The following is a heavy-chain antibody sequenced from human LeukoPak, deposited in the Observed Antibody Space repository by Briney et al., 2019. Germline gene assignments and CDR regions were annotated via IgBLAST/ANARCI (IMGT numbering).Heavy chain of an antibody. V-gene: IGHV3-21*01. J-gene: IGHJ4*02. CDR2: ISSSSSYI. CDR3: ARGRGATTTFDY. Sequence: SGGSLRLSCAASGFTFSSYSMNWVRQAPGKGLEWVSSISSSSSYIYYADSVKGRFTISRDNAKNSLYLQMNSLRAEDTAVYYCARGRGATTTFDYWGQGTLVIVSS. D-gene: IGHD5-12*01. CDR1: GFTFSSYS.